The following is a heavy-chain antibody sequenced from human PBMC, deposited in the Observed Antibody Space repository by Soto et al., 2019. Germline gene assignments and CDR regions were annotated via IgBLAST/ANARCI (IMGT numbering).Heavy chain of an antibody. CDR2: ISGSGGST. D-gene: IGHD2-15*01. CDR3: AKDPAAIVVVVAAPHDY. V-gene: IGHV3-23*01. J-gene: IGHJ4*02. Sequence: LRLSCAASGFTFSSYAMSWVRQAPGKGLEWVSAISGSGGSTYYADSVKGRFTISRDNSKNTLYLQMNSLRAEDTAVYYCAKDPAAIVVVVAAPHDYWGQGTLVTVSS. CDR1: GFTFSSYA.